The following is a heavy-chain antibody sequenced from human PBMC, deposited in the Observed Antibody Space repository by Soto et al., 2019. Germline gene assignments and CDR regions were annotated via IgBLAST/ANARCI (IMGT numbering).Heavy chain of an antibody. J-gene: IGHJ4*02. CDR2: IDSSGRTT. CDR3: ARWFTGGNFDYFDY. CDR1: GFTFSSDW. D-gene: IGHD2-21*02. Sequence: SLRLSCAASGFTFSSDWMHWFRHAPGKGLVWVSRIDSSGRTTTYADSVKGRFTISRDNAKNTLYLQMNGLRAEDTALYYCARWFTGGNFDYFDYWGQGTQVTVSS. V-gene: IGHV3-74*01.